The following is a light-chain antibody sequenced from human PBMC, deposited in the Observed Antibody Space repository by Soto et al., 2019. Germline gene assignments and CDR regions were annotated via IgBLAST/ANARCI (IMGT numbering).Light chain of an antibody. CDR3: QQSYSTPFT. Sequence: DIQMTQSPSTLSASVGDRVTITCRASQSISSWLAWYQQKPGKAPKLLIYGASSLESGVPSRFSGSGSGTEFTLTISSLQPEDFATYYCQQSYSTPFTFGPGTKVDIK. CDR2: GAS. J-gene: IGKJ3*01. V-gene: IGKV1-5*01. CDR1: QSISSW.